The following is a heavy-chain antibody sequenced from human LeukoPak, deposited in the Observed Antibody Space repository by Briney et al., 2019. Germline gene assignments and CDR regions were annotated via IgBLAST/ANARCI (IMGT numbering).Heavy chain of an antibody. CDR2: FDPEDGET. D-gene: IGHD1-26*01. Sequence: ASVKVSCKVSGNTLTELSMHWVRQAPGKGLEWMGGFDPEDGETIYAQKFQGRVTMTEDTSTDTTYMELRSLRSDDTAVYYCARGGATGETIDYWGQGTLVTVPS. V-gene: IGHV1-24*01. J-gene: IGHJ4*02. CDR3: ARGGATGETIDY. CDR1: GNTLTELS.